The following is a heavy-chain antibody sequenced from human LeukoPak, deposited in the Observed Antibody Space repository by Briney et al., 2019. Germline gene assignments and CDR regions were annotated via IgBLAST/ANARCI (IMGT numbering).Heavy chain of an antibody. J-gene: IGHJ4*02. D-gene: IGHD3-22*01. Sequence: ASVKGSCKAFGYTLISNYMHWVRQAPGQGPEWMGIINPSGGNTTYAQKFQGRVTMTRDMSTSTVYMELSSLRSEDTAVYYCARDPGYDTSGYYYGYFDYWGLGTLVTVSS. CDR3: ARDPGYDTSGYYYGYFDY. V-gene: IGHV1-46*01. CDR2: INPSGGNT. CDR1: GYTLISNY.